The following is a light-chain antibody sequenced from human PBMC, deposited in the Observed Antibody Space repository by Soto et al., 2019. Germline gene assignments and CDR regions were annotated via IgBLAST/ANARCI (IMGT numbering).Light chain of an antibody. CDR3: GTWDSSLSAVV. Sequence: QSVLTQPPSVSAAPGQRVTISCSGSSSNIGNNYVSWYQHLPGTAPKLLIYDNNKRPSGIPDRFSGSKSGTSATLDITGRQAGDEADYYCGTWDSSLSAVVFGGGTKLTVL. J-gene: IGLJ2*01. CDR1: SSNIGNNY. CDR2: DNN. V-gene: IGLV1-51*01.